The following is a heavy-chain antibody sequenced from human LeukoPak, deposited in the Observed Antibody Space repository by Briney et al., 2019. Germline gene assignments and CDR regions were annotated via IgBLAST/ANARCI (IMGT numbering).Heavy chain of an antibody. D-gene: IGHD6-13*01. CDR3: AKGRGAAAGHYEPTFDP. V-gene: IGHV4-59*01. CDR2: FYDSGST. Sequence: PSETLSLTCTVSGGSISSYYWSWIRQPPGKGLEWIGYFYDSGSTNYNPSLKGRVTISVHTSKNQFSLKLSSVTAADTAVYYCAKGRGAAAGHYEPTFDPWGQGTLVTVSS. CDR1: GGSISSYY. J-gene: IGHJ5*02.